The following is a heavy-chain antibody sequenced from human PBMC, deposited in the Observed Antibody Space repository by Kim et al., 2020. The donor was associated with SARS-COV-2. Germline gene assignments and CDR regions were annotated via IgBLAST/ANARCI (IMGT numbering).Heavy chain of an antibody. CDR3: ASEPGRYSHYYYGMDV. Sequence: SLKSRVTISVDTSKNQFSLKLSSVTAADTAVYYCASEPGRYSHYYYGMDVWGQGTTVTVSS. J-gene: IGHJ6*02. V-gene: IGHV4-34*13. D-gene: IGHD5-18*01.